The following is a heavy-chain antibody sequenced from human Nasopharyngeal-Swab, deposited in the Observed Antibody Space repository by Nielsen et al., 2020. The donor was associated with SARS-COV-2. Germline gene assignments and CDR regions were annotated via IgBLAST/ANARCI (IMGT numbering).Heavy chain of an antibody. J-gene: IGHJ4*02. D-gene: IGHD6-6*01. V-gene: IGHV4-31*03. CDR1: GGSISSGGYY. CDR2: IYYSGST. CDR3: TVIAARSTFFDY. Sequence: TLSLTCTVSGGSISSGGYYWSWIRQHPGKGLEWIGYIYYSGSTYYNPSLKSRVTISVDTSKNQFSLKLSSVTAADTAVYYCTVIAARSTFFDYWGQGTLVTVSS.